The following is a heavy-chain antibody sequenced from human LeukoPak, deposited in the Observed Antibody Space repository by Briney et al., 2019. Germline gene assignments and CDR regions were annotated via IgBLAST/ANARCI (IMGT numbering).Heavy chain of an antibody. Sequence: PGGSLRLSCAASGFTFSSHGMSFVRQAPGKGLEWVSAINDGGVSTFYADSVKGRFTISRDNSKNTLYLQMTSLRAEDTAVYYCARGWDYLDYWGQGTLVTVSS. CDR1: GFTFSSHG. CDR2: INDGGVST. J-gene: IGHJ4*02. V-gene: IGHV3-23*01. D-gene: IGHD1-26*01. CDR3: ARGWDYLDY.